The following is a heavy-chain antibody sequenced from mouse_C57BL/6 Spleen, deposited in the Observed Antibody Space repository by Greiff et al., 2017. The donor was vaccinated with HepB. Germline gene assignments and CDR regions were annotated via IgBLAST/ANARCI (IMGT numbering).Heavy chain of an antibody. J-gene: IGHJ3*01. Sequence: DVQLVESGGGLVKPGGSLKLSCAASGFTFSSYAMSWVRQTPEKRLEWVATISDGGSYTYYPDNVKGRFTISRDNAKNNLYLQMSHLKSEDTAMYYCARGGGSTLDWFTYWGQGTLVTVSA. CDR3: ARGGGSTLDWFTY. V-gene: IGHV5-4*01. CDR1: GFTFSSYA. D-gene: IGHD1-1*01. CDR2: ISDGGSYT.